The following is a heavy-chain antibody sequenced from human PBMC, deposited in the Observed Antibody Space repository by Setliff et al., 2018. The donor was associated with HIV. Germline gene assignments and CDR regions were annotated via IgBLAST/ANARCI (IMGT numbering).Heavy chain of an antibody. J-gene: IGHJ5*02. CDR3: ARHLPRIAAPTNWLDP. D-gene: IGHD6-6*01. V-gene: IGHV4-34*01. CDR2: INHSGTT. CDR1: GGSFTGYY. Sequence: SETLSLTCAVYGGSFTGYYWTWIRQPPGKGLEWIGEINHSGTTNHNPSLKSRVIISVDMSKNQFSLRLSSVTAADTAVYYCARHLPRIAAPTNWLDPWGQGTLVTVSS.